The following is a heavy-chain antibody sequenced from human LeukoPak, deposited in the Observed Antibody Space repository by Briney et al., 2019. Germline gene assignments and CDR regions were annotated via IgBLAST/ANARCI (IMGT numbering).Heavy chain of an antibody. CDR2: INHSGTT. CDR1: GGSFSSYY. CDR3: AREGSAVTNFDY. Sequence: SETLSPTCAVYGGSFSSYYWSWIRQPPGKGLEWIGEINHSGTTNYNPSLKSRVTISVDTSKNQFSLKVSSVTAADTAVYYCAREGSAVTNFDYWGQGTLVTVSS. V-gene: IGHV4-34*01. D-gene: IGHD3-10*01. J-gene: IGHJ4*02.